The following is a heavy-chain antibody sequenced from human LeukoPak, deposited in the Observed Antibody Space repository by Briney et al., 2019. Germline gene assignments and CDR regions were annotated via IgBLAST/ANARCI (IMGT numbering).Heavy chain of an antibody. CDR2: IYFSGKT. J-gene: IGHJ4*02. D-gene: IGHD6-25*01. Sequence: SETLSLTCTVSGGSISSVIYYWGWIRQPPGKGLEWIGSIYFSGKTYYNPSLKSRITVSVDTSQNQFSLKLSSVTAADTAVYYCARHENARSSSGLEYWGQGTLVTVSS. CDR3: ARHENARSSSGLEY. CDR1: GGSISSVIYY. V-gene: IGHV4-39*01.